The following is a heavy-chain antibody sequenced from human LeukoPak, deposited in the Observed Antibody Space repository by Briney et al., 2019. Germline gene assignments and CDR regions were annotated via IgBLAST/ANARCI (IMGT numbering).Heavy chain of an antibody. CDR2: ISSSGSTI. V-gene: IGHV3-48*03. Sequence: GGSLRLSCAASGFTLSSYEMNWVRQAPGKGREGVSYISSSGSTIYYADSVKGRFTISRDNAKNSLYLQMNSLRAEDTAVYYCASPSVDTAMVIDYWGQGTLVTVSS. CDR3: ASPSVDTAMVIDY. D-gene: IGHD5-18*01. J-gene: IGHJ4*02. CDR1: GFTLSSYE.